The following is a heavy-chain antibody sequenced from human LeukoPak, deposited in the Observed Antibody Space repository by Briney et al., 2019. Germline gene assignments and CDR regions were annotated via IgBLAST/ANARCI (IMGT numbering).Heavy chain of an antibody. CDR3: ALSRSSAYLVF. V-gene: IGHV1-69-2*01. CDR2: VGPEDGET. D-gene: IGHD3-22*01. CDR1: GYTFTDYF. Sequence: ASVKVSCKDSGYTFTDYFIHWIQEAPGKGLEWMGFVGPEDGETMFAEKFQGRVAITADTSKDIAYMDLSSLGSEDTAIYYCALSRSSAYLVFWGQGTLLTVSS. J-gene: IGHJ4*02.